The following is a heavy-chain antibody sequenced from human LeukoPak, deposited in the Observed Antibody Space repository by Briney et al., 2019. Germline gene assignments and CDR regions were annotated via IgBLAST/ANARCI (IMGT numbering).Heavy chain of an antibody. J-gene: IGHJ4*02. V-gene: IGHV1-69*13. CDR2: IIPIFGTA. CDR3: ARRLLQLWAQFDY. D-gene: IGHD5-18*01. CDR1: GGTFSSYA. Sequence: SVKVSCKASGGTFSSYAISWVRQAPGQGLEWMGGIIPIFGTANYAQKFQGRVTITADESTSTAYMELSSRRSEDTAVYYCARRLLQLWAQFDYWGQGTLVTVSS.